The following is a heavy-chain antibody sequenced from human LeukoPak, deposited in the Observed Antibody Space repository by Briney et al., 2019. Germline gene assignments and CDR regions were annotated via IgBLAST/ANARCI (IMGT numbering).Heavy chain of an antibody. V-gene: IGHV1-2*06. J-gene: IGHJ4*02. D-gene: IGHD1-26*01. CDR2: INPDSGDT. Sequence: ASVKVSCKASGYTFTGYYMHWVRQAPGQGLEWMGRINPDSGDTNYAQKFQGRVTMTRDTSINTAYMELSRLTSDDTAVYYCARDRLGNYYLFDFWGQGTLDTVSS. CDR1: GYTFTGYY. CDR3: ARDRLGNYYLFDF.